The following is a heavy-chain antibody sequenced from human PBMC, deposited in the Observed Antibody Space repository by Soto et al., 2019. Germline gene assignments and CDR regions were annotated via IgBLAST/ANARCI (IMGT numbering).Heavy chain of an antibody. CDR2: INPNSGGT. CDR1: GYTFSGYY. Sequence: QEQLVQSGAEVKKPGASVKVSCKASGYTFSGYYIHWLRQAPGQGLEWMGWINPNSGGTNYAQKFQGRVTVTRDTPTSTAYMELSRLTSDDTAVYYCARDGAVGGNINFDYWGQGTLVTVSS. D-gene: IGHD6-19*01. V-gene: IGHV1-2*02. J-gene: IGHJ4*02. CDR3: ARDGAVGGNINFDY.